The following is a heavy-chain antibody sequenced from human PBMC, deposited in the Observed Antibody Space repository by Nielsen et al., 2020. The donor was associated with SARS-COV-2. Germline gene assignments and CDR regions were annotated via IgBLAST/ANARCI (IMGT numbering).Heavy chain of an antibody. V-gene: IGHV3-9*01. D-gene: IGHD4-17*01. CDR1: GFTFSSYW. CDR3: AKGGGDYGGYYFDH. Sequence: SLKISCAASGFTFSSYWMNWVRQAPGKGLEWVSGISWNSGSIGYADSVKGRFTISRDNAKNSLYLQMNSLRIEDTALYYCAKGGGDYGGYYFDHWGQGTLVTVSS. CDR2: ISWNSGSI. J-gene: IGHJ4*02.